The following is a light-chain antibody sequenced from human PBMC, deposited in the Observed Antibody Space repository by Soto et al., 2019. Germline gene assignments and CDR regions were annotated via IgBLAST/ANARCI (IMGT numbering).Light chain of an antibody. Sequence: DIQLTQSPSFLSASVGYRVTITCRASQGLSSYLAWYQQKPGKAPNLLIYAAFTLQSGVPSRFSGSGSGTEFTLTISSLQPEDFATYYCQQLKSYPIPFGQGTRLEI. CDR1: QGLSSY. J-gene: IGKJ5*01. CDR2: AAF. CDR3: QQLKSYPIP. V-gene: IGKV1-9*01.